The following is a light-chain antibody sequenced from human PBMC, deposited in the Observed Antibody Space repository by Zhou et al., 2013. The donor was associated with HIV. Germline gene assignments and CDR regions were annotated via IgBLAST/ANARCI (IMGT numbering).Light chain of an antibody. J-gene: IGKJ5*01. CDR3: QQSYSNPPT. V-gene: IGKV1-39*01. CDR2: AAS. CDR1: QSISTY. Sequence: DIQLTQSPSSVSASVGARVTITCRASQSISTYLNWYQQKPGKAPNLLIYAASSLQSGVPSRFSGSGSGTDFTLTISSLQPEDFATYYCQQSYSNPPTFGPGTRLEIE.